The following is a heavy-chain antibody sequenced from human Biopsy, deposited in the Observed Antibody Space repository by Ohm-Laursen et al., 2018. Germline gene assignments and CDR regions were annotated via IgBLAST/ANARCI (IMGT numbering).Heavy chain of an antibody. V-gene: IGHV3-11*01. CDR1: GFDFSDYS. CDR2: ISAAGPAM. J-gene: IGHJ4*02. CDR3: ARRRPIDY. Sequence: SLRLSCAAPGFDFSDYSMSWVRQAPGKGLEWISYISAAGPAMFYADSVRGRFTISRDNANNLLYLQMDSLRAEDTAVYYCARRRPIDYWGQGILVTVSS.